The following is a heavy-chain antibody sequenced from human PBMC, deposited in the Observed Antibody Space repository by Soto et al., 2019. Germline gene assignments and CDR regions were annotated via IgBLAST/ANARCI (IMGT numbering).Heavy chain of an antibody. CDR2: MNPNSGNT. CDR1: GYTFTSYD. V-gene: IGHV1-8*01. Sequence: ASVKVSCKASGYTFTSYDINWVRQATGQGLEWMGWMNPNSGNTGYAQKFQGRVTMTRNTSISTAYMELSSLSSEDTAVYYCARGRGYYDFWSLRPWGQGTLVTVSS. CDR3: ARGRGYYDFWSLRP. J-gene: IGHJ5*02. D-gene: IGHD3-3*01.